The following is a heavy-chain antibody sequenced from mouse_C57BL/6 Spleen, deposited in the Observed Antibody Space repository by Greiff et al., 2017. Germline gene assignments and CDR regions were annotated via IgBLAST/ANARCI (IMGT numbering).Heavy chain of an antibody. CDR3: AREGYGSSSFAY. Sequence: QVQLQQPGTELVKPGASVKLSCKASGYTFTSYWMHWVKQRPGQGLEWIGNINPSNGGTYYNEKFKGKATLTAEKSSSTAYMQLSSLTSEDSAVYFCAREGYGSSSFAYWGQGTLVTVSA. CDR1: GYTFTSYW. J-gene: IGHJ3*01. V-gene: IGHV1-53*01. D-gene: IGHD1-1*01. CDR2: INPSNGGT.